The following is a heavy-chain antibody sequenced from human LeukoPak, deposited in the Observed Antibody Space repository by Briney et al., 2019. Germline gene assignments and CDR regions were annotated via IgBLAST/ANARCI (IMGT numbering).Heavy chain of an antibody. Sequence: SETLSLTCTVSGGSISSNSYYWGWIRQPPGKGLEWIGSIYYSGSTYYNPSLNIRVTISVDTSKNQFSLKLNSVTAADTAVYYCARGTNDIAAFDIWGQGTMVTVSS. CDR3: ARGTNDIAAFDI. V-gene: IGHV4-39*07. CDR1: GGSISSNSYY. D-gene: IGHD1-1*01. J-gene: IGHJ3*02. CDR2: IYYSGST.